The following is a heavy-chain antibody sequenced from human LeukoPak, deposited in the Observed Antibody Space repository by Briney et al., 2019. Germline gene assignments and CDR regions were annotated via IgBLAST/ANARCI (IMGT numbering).Heavy chain of an antibody. CDR3: ARLGSGYDPSEPEFDY. J-gene: IGHJ4*02. CDR1: GGSISSGGYY. D-gene: IGHD5-12*01. Sequence: SETLSLTCTVSGGSISSGGYYWSWIRQPPGKGLEWIGYIYYSGSTNYNPSLKSRVTISVDTSKNQFSLKLSSVTAADTAVYYCARLGSGYDPSEPEFDYWGQGTLVTVSS. V-gene: IGHV4-61*08. CDR2: IYYSGST.